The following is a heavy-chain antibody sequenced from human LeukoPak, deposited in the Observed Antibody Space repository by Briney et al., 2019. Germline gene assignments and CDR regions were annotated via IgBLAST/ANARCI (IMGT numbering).Heavy chain of an antibody. J-gene: IGHJ4*02. CDR2: IYYSGST. V-gene: IGHV4-59*01. Sequence: PSETLSLTCTVSGGSISSYYWSWIRQPPGKGLEWIGYIYYSGSTNYNPSLKSRVTISVDTSKNQFSLKLSSVTAADTAVYYCASYLYSSSCLDYWGQGTLVTVSS. CDR1: GGSISSYY. CDR3: ASYLYSSSCLDY. D-gene: IGHD6-13*01.